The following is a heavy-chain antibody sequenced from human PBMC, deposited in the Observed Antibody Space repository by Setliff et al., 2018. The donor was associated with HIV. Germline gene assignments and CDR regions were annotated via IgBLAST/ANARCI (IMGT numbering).Heavy chain of an antibody. V-gene: IGHV4-39*07. CDR3: ARVESGILGY. J-gene: IGHJ4*02. Sequence: SETLSLTCTVSGGSINRSPYYWGWIRQPPGKGLEWIASIFYSGNTYHNPSLKSRVTISVDTANNQFSLKVNSMTAADSAIYYCARVESGILGYWGRGTLVTVSS. CDR1: GGSINRSPYY. D-gene: IGHD1-26*01. CDR2: IFYSGNT.